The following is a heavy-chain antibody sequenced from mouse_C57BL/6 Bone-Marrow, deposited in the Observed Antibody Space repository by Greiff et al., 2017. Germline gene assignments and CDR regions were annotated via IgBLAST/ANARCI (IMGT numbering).Heavy chain of an antibody. CDR2: IWSGGST. J-gene: IGHJ4*01. V-gene: IGHV2-2*01. D-gene: IGHD2-1*01. Sequence: VKLMESGPGLVQPSQSLSITCTVSGFSFTSYGLHWVRQSPGKGLEWLGVIWSGGSTDYNAAFISRLSISKDNSKSQVFFKMNSLQADDTAIYYCARNYYGNYYLYAMDYWGQGTSVTVSS. CDR3: ARNYYGNYYLYAMDY. CDR1: GFSFTSYG.